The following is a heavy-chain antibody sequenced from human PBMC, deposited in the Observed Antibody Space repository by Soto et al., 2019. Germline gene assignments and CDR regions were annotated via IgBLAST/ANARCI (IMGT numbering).Heavy chain of an antibody. CDR2: VSFDGKVT. D-gene: IGHD3-22*01. J-gene: IGHJ4*02. CDR3: AKDIFYDGSGYY. Sequence: PGGSLRLSCTGSGFTFNSLSLHWVRQGPDKGLEWVAVVSFDGKVTYYADSVKGRFTVSRDNSKNTLYLQMNSLRAEDTAVYFCAKDIFYDGSGYYWGQGTLVTVSS. CDR1: GFTFNSLS. V-gene: IGHV3-30*04.